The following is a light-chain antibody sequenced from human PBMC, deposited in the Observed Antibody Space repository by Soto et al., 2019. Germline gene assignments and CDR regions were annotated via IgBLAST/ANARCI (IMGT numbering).Light chain of an antibody. CDR2: EVS. CDR1: SSDVGGYNY. CDR3: TSYTSSSPYV. V-gene: IGLV2-14*03. J-gene: IGLJ1*01. Sequence: QSVLTQPASVSGSPGQSITISCTGTSSDVGGYNYVSWYQQHPGKAPKLMIYEVSKRHSGVSNRFSGSKSGNTASLTISGLQAEDEADYYCTSYTSSSPYVFGTGTKVTVL.